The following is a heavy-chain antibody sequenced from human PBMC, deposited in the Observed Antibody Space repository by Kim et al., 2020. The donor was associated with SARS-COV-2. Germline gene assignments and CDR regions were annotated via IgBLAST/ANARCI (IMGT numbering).Heavy chain of an antibody. J-gene: IGHJ4*02. CDR1: GGSFSGYY. V-gene: IGHV4-34*01. Sequence: SETLSLTCAVYGGSFSGYYWSWIRQPPGKGLEWIGEINHSGSTNYNPSLKSRVTISVDTSKNQFSLKLSSVTAADTAVYYCARGRLGYCSGGSCGKGRGSFDYWGQGTLVTVSS. D-gene: IGHD2-15*01. CDR2: INHSGST. CDR3: ARGRLGYCSGGSCGKGRGSFDY.